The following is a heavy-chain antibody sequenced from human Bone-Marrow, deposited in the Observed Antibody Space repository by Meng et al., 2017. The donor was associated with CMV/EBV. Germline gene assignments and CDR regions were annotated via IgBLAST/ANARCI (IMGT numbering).Heavy chain of an antibody. CDR3: ARILRGDFWSGYYYYYYYGMDV. V-gene: IGHV3-23*01. Sequence: GESLKISCAASGFTFSSYAMSWVRQAPGKGLEWVSAISGSGGSTYYADSVKGRFTISRDNSKNTLYLQMNSLRAEDTAVYYCARILRGDFWSGYYYYYYYGMDVWGQGTTVTVSS. CDR2: ISGSGGST. J-gene: IGHJ6*02. D-gene: IGHD3-3*01. CDR1: GFTFSSYA.